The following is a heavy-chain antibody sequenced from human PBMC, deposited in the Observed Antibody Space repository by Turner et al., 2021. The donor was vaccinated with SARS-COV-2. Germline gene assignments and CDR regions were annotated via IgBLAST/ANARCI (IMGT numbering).Heavy chain of an antibody. J-gene: IGHJ6*02. D-gene: IGHD1-1*01. CDR2: IKQDESEK. V-gene: IGHV3-7*01. Sequence: EVQLVASGGGLVQPGGSLRLSCAASGFTFSSYWMSWVRQAPGKGLEWVANIKQDESEKYYVDSVKGRFTISRDNAKNSLYLQMNSLRAEDTAVYYCARDHGYRAQVGYYGMGVWGQGTTVTVSS. CDR1: GFTFSSYW. CDR3: ARDHGYRAQVGYYGMGV.